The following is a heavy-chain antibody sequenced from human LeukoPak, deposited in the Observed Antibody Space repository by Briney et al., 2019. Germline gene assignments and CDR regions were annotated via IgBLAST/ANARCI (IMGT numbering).Heavy chain of an antibody. CDR3: ASLLLWFGELMDTDY. CDR1: GFTFSSYA. V-gene: IGHV3-30*04. J-gene: IGHJ4*02. D-gene: IGHD3-10*01. Sequence: GGSLRLSCAASGFTFSSYAMHWVRQAPGKGLEWVAVISYDGSNKYYADSVKGRFTSSRDNSKNTLYLQMHSLRAEDTAVYYCASLLLWFGELMDTDYWGQGTLVTVSS. CDR2: ISYDGSNK.